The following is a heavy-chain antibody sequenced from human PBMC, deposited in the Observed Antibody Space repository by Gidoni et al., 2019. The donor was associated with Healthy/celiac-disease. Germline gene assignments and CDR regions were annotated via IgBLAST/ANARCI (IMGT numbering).Heavy chain of an antibody. Sequence: EVQLVESGGGLVQPGRSLRLSCAASGFTFDDYAMHWVRQAPGKGLEWVSGISWNSGSIGYADSVKGRFTISRDNDKNSLYLKMNSLRAEDTALYYCAKASRGGSFDYWGQGTLVTVSS. CDR3: AKASRGGSFDY. CDR2: ISWNSGSI. CDR1: GFTFDDYA. J-gene: IGHJ4*02. D-gene: IGHD1-26*01. V-gene: IGHV3-9*01.